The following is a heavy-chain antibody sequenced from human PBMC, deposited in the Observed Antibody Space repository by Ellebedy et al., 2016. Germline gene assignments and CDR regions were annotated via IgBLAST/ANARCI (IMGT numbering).Heavy chain of an antibody. CDR3: ARGYSYGYCFDY. Sequence: SETLSLTCAVYGGSFSTYYWSWIRQPPGKGLEWIGEINHSGSTYYNPSLKSRVTISVDTSKNQFSLKLSSVTAADTAVYYCARGYSYGYCFDYWGQGTLVTVSS. CDR1: GGSFSTYY. CDR2: INHSGST. J-gene: IGHJ4*02. D-gene: IGHD5-18*01. V-gene: IGHV4-34*01.